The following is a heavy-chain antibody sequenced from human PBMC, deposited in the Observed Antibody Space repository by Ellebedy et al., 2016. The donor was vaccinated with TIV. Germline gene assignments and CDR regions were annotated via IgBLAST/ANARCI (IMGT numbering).Heavy chain of an antibody. CDR2: ISGGGGST. CDR3: AKDRNGDYVVYFDY. Sequence: PGGSLRLSCTASGFTFSTYAMSWVRQAPGKGLEWVSAISGGGGSTYYADSVKGRFTISSDSSKNTLFLQMNSLRAEDTAIYYCAKDRNGDYVVYFDYWGQGTLVTVSS. CDR1: GFTFSTYA. D-gene: IGHD4-17*01. V-gene: IGHV3-23*01. J-gene: IGHJ4*02.